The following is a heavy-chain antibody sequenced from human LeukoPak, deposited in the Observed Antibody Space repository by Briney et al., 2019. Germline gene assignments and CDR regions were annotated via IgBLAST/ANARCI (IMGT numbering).Heavy chain of an antibody. CDR2: IQYDRTNE. V-gene: IGHV3-30*02. Sequence: GGSLRLSCAAFGFIFSSYGMHWVRQAPGKGLEWVAYIQYDRTNEQYAHSVKGRFRISRDNSNNILYLQMNSLRTEDTAVYYCAKDRCSNGIGCYYYYMEVWGKGTTVTISS. CDR3: AKDRCSNGIGCYYYYMEV. J-gene: IGHJ6*03. D-gene: IGHD2-8*01. CDR1: GFIFSSYG.